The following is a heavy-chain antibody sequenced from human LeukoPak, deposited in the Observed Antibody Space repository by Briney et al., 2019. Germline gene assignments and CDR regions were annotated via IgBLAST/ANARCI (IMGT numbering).Heavy chain of an antibody. D-gene: IGHD1-26*01. CDR1: GFTFSSYW. CDR2: IKQDGSEK. CDR3: ARAVVGAIHDAFDI. J-gene: IGHJ3*02. Sequence: GGSLRLSCAASGFTFSSYWMSWVRQAPGKGLEWVANIKQDGSEKYYVDSVKGRFTISRDNAKNSLYLQMNSLRAEDTAVYYCARAVVGAIHDAFDIWGQGTTVTVSS. V-gene: IGHV3-7*01.